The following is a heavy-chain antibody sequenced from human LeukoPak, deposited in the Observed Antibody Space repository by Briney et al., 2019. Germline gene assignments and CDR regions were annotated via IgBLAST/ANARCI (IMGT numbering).Heavy chain of an antibody. CDR1: GYTSTGYY. J-gene: IGHJ4*02. V-gene: IGHV1-2*02. D-gene: IGHD4-17*01. CDR3: ARFPHPYDYGDSSLDY. Sequence: GASVKVSCKASGYTSTGYYMHWVRQAPGQGLEWMGWINPNSGGTNYAQKLQGRVTVTTDTSTSTAYMELRSLRSDDTAVYYCARFPHPYDYGDSSLDYWGQGTLVTVSS. CDR2: INPNSGGT.